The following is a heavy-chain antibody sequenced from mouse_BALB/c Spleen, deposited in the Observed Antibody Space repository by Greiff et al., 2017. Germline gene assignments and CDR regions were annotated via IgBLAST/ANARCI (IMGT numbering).Heavy chain of an antibody. J-gene: IGHJ1*01. CDR3: ARDWYFDV. CDR2: IYPGNGDT. V-gene: IGHV1-12*01. Sequence: QVQLQQPGAELVKPGASVKMSCKASGYTFTSYNMHWVKQTPGQGLEWIGAIYPGNGDTSYNQKFKGKATLTADKSSSTAYMQLSSLTSEDSAVYYCARDWYFDVWGAGTTVTVSS. CDR1: GYTFTSYN.